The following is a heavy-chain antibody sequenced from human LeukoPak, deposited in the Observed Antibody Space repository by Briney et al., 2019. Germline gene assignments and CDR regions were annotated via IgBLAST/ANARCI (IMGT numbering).Heavy chain of an antibody. J-gene: IGHJ4*02. CDR1: GFTFSSYE. CDR3: AKDSGVLRHFDWLSYFDY. D-gene: IGHD3-9*01. CDR2: ISSSGSTI. Sequence: GGSLRLSCAASGFTFSSYEMNWVRQAPGKGLEWVSYISSSGSTIYYADSVKGRFTISRDNSKRTLYLQMNSLRAEDTAVYYCAKDSGVLRHFDWLSYFDYWGQGTLVTVSS. V-gene: IGHV3-48*03.